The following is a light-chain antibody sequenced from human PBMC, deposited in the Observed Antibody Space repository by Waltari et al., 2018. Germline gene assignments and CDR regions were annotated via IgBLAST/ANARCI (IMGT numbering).Light chain of an antibody. CDR3: QQYYSTPQT. J-gene: IGKJ1*01. Sequence: DIVMTQSPDSLAVYLGERDTINCKSRQSVLYSTNNNNYLAWYQHKPGQAPKLLIYWASTRESGVHHRFSGRGSGTDFTLTISSLQAEDVEVYYCQQYYSTPQTFGQGTKVEIK. CDR2: WAS. V-gene: IGKV4-1*01. CDR1: QSVLYSTNNNNY.